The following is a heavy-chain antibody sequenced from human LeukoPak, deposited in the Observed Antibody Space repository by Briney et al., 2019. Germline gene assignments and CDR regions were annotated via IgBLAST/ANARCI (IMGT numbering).Heavy chain of an antibody. CDR2: IYHSGST. Sequence: SETLSLTCAVSGGSISSSNWWSWVRQPPGKGLEWIGEIYHSGSTNYNPSLKSRVTISVDKSKNQFSLKLSSVTAADTAVYYCARDPRDGSRNYYDSSGYSSWGQGTLVTVSS. V-gene: IGHV4-4*02. CDR3: ARDPRDGSRNYYDSSGYSS. CDR1: GGSISSSNW. J-gene: IGHJ4*02. D-gene: IGHD3-22*01.